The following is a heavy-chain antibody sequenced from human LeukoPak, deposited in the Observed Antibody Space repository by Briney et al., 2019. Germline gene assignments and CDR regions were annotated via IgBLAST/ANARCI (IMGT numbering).Heavy chain of an antibody. CDR1: GFTFSSYE. CDR3: ARGRAEARY. CDR2: ISSSGSTI. Sequence: GGSLRLSCAASGFTFSSYEMNWVRQAPGKGLEWVSYISSSGSTIYYADSVKGRFTISGDNAKNSLYLQMNSLRAEDTAVYYCARGRAEARYWGQGTLVTVSS. V-gene: IGHV3-48*03. J-gene: IGHJ4*02.